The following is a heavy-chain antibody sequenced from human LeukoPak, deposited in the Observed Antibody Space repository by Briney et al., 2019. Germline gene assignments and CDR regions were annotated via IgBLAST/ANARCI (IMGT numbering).Heavy chain of an antibody. Sequence: SETLSLTCGVSGGSISNTNWWTWVRQPPGQGLEWIGEISLTGLTHYNPSLESRVTVSLDKSKNQLSLNLTSVTAADTAVYYCSRENGAFSPVGYRGQGTLVTVSS. CDR2: ISLTGLT. D-gene: IGHD2-8*01. CDR1: GGSISNTNW. J-gene: IGHJ4*02. V-gene: IGHV4-4*02. CDR3: SRENGAFSPVGY.